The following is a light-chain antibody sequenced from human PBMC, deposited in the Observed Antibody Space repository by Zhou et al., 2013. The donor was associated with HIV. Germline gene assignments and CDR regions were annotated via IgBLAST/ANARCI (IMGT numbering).Light chain of an antibody. CDR1: QSIEYS. J-gene: IGKJ2*01. CDR3: QQSYSSPPYT. Sequence: DIQMTQSPSSLSASVGDRVTISCRASQSIEYSLNWYQQRMGRAPKLLIHAASGLQSGVPSRFSGTGSGTDFTLTISNLQPEDFATYYCQQSYSSPPYTFDQGTKLEIK. CDR2: AAS. V-gene: IGKV1-39*01.